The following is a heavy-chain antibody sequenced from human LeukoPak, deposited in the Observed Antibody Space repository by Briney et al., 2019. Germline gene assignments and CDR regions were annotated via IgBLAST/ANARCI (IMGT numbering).Heavy chain of an antibody. J-gene: IGHJ4*02. D-gene: IGHD3-3*01. Sequence: SETLSLTCTVSGGSISSYYWSWIRQPPGKGLEWIGEINHSGSTNYNPSLKSRVTISVDTSKNQFSLKLSSVTAADTAVYYCASGYDFWSGYYSDYWGQGTLVTVSS. CDR3: ASGYDFWSGYYSDY. V-gene: IGHV4-34*01. CDR1: GGSISSYY. CDR2: INHSGST.